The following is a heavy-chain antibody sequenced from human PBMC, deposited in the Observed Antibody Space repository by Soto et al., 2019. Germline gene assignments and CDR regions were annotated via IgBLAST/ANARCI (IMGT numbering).Heavy chain of an antibody. V-gene: IGHV4-38-2*01. Sequence: SETLSLTCAVSGYSISSGLYWGWVRQPPGKGLEWIGTIYRGGITYYNPSLKSRVTISIDTSKNHFSLRLSSVTATDTAVYFCAIGNPDWFDPWGQGALVTVS. CDR1: GYSISSGLY. CDR2: IYRGGIT. CDR3: AIGNPDWFDP. J-gene: IGHJ5*02. D-gene: IGHD1-1*01.